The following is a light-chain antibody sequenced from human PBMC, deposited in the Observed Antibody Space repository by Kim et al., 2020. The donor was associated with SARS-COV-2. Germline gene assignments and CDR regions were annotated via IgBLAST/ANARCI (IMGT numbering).Light chain of an antibody. CDR3: QQYDTLPWT. Sequence: DIQMTQSPSSLSASVGDRVTITCQASQDISNYLNWYQQKPGKAPKLLIYDASNLETGVPSRFSGSGFGTDFTFTISSLQPEDIATYYCQQYDTLPWTFGQGTKVDIK. V-gene: IGKV1-33*01. CDR2: DAS. CDR1: QDISNY. J-gene: IGKJ1*01.